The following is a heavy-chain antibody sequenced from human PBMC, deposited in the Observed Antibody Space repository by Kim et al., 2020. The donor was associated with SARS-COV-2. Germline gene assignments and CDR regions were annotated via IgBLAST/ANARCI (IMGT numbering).Heavy chain of an antibody. V-gene: IGHV4-39*07. D-gene: IGHD3-10*01. J-gene: IGHJ6*02. CDR3: ARDGEDGSGNYGMDV. Sequence: PSRKSRVTISVDTSKNRFSLKRSAVTAADTAVYYCARDGEDGSGNYGMDVWGQETPVTVSS.